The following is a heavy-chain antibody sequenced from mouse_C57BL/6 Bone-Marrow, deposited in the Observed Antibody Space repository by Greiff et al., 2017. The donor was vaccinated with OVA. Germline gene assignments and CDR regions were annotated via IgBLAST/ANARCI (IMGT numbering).Heavy chain of an antibody. CDR1: GFTFSSYA. CDR2: ISSGGDYI. D-gene: IGHD2-3*01. V-gene: IGHV5-9-1*02. CDR3: TREVGRLLLFDY. Sequence: EVKLVESGEGLVKPGGSLKLSCAASGFTFSSYAMSWVRQTPEKRLEWVAYISSGGDYIYYADTVKGRFTISRDNARNTLYLQMSSLKSEDTAMYYCTREVGRLLLFDYWGQGTTLTVSS. J-gene: IGHJ2*01.